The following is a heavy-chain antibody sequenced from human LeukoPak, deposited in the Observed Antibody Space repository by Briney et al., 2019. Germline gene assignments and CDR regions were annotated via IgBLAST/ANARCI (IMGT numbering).Heavy chain of an antibody. D-gene: IGHD3-9*01. CDR3: ARDGYDILTGYLYYFDY. J-gene: IGHJ4*02. Sequence: GGSLRLSCAASEFTFSSYSMNWIRQAPGKGLEWVSSISSSSSYIYYADSVKGRFTISRDNAKNSLYLQMNSLRAEDTAVYYCARDGYDILTGYLYYFDYWGQGTLVTVSS. V-gene: IGHV3-21*01. CDR1: EFTFSSYS. CDR2: ISSSSSYI.